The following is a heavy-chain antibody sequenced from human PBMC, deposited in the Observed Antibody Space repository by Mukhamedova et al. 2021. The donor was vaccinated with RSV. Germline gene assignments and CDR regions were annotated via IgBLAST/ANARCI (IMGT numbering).Heavy chain of an antibody. Sequence: ISGNAANTYYADSVKGRFTISRDNSKNTLYLQMSSLRAEDTAVYFCAKRGYCTSGTCLGNFDYWGQGTLVTVSS. CDR2: ISGNAANT. CDR3: AKRGYCTSGTCLGNFDY. D-gene: IGHD2-8*01. J-gene: IGHJ4*02. V-gene: IGHV3-23*01.